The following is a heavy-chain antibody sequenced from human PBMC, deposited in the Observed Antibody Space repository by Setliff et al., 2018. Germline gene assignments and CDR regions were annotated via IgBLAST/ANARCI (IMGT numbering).Heavy chain of an antibody. Sequence: SETLSLTCAASGGTFSDYYWTWIRQPPGKGLEWIGEINHSGSTNYNPSLKSRVTISVDTSKNQFSLKLRSVTAADTAVYYCATRKSSGRLYYMDVWGKGTTVTVSS. D-gene: IGHD1-26*01. J-gene: IGHJ6*03. V-gene: IGHV4-34*08. CDR3: ATRKSSGRLYYMDV. CDR2: INHSGST. CDR1: GGTFSDYY.